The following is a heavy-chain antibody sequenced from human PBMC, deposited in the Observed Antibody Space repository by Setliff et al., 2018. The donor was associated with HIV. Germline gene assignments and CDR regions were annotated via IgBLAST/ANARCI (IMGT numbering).Heavy chain of an antibody. CDR1: GYTFTGYY. CDR2: INPNSGGT. CDR3: ARGGRITMIVPGAFDI. Sequence: ASVKVSCKSSGYTFTGYYMHWVRQAPGQGLEWMGWINPNSGGTNYAQKFQGRVTMTRDTSISTAYMELSRLRSDDTAVYYCARGGRITMIVPGAFDIWGQGTMVTVSS. J-gene: IGHJ3*02. V-gene: IGHV1-2*02. D-gene: IGHD3-22*01.